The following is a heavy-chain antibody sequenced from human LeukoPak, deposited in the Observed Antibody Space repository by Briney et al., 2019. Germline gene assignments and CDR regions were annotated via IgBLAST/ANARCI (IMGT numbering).Heavy chain of an antibody. CDR2: ISYDGSNK. J-gene: IGHJ1*01. Sequence: GRSLRLSCAASGFTFSSYAMHWVRQAPGKGLEWVAVISYDGSNKYYADSVKGRFTISRDNSKNTLYLQMNSLRAEDTAVYYCAKTLKYSSGWQGAEYFQHWGQGTLVTVSS. V-gene: IGHV3-30-3*02. CDR1: GFTFSSYA. CDR3: AKTLKYSSGWQGAEYFQH. D-gene: IGHD6-19*01.